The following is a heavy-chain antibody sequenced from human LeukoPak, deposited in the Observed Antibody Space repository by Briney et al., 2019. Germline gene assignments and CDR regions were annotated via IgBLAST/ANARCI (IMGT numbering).Heavy chain of an antibody. J-gene: IGHJ6*02. CDR2: IYTSGST. Sequence: SETLSLICTVSGGSISSYYWSWIRQPAGKGLEWIGRIYTSGSTNYNPSLKSRVTMSVDTSKNQFSLKLSSVTAADTAVYYCARCMRQQLVRSYYYGMDVWGQGTTVTVSS. CDR3: ARCMRQQLVRSYYYGMDV. V-gene: IGHV4-4*07. D-gene: IGHD6-13*01. CDR1: GGSISSYY.